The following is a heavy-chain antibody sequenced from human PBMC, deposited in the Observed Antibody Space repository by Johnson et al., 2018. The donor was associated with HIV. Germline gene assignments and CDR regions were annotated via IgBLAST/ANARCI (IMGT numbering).Heavy chain of an antibody. CDR2: IKQDGNEE. J-gene: IGHJ3*02. Sequence: VQLVESGGGLVQPGGSLRLSCAAPGLTFSSYWMSWVRQAPGKGLEWVANIKQDGNEEYYVDSVKGRFTISRDNAKNSLYLQMDSLRGEDTALYYCARPQGKYNWRDLAFDIWGQGTMVTVSS. D-gene: IGHD1-20*01. V-gene: IGHV3-7*03. CDR3: ARPQGKYNWRDLAFDI. CDR1: GLTFSSYW.